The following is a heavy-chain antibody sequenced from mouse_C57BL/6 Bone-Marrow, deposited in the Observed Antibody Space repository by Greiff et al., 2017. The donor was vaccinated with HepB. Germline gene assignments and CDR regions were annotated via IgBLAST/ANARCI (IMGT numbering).Heavy chain of an antibody. Sequence: DVHLVESGGGLVKPGGSLKLSCAASGFTFSSYAMSWVRQTPEKRLEWVATISDGGSYTYYPDNVKGRFTISRDNAKNNLYLQMSHLKSEDTAMYYCARDGRYAMDYWGQGTSVTVSS. CDR3: ARDGRYAMDY. V-gene: IGHV5-4*01. J-gene: IGHJ4*01. CDR2: ISDGGSYT. CDR1: GFTFSSYA.